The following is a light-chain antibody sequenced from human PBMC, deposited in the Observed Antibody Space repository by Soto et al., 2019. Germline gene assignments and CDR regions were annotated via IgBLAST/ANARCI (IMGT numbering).Light chain of an antibody. CDR2: GAS. CDR3: QQRGT. Sequence: EIVMTQSPATLSVSPGERATLSCRASQSVSSNLAWFQQKPGQAPRLLIYGASTRATGIPARFSGSGSETVLTLTISSLQSEDFAVYYCQQRGTFGQGNKVEIK. CDR1: QSVSSN. V-gene: IGKV3-15*01. J-gene: IGKJ1*01.